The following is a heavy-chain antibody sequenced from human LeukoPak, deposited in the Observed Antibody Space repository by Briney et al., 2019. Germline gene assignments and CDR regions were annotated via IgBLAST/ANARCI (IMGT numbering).Heavy chain of an antibody. V-gene: IGHV4-59*08. CDR2: IYYSGST. D-gene: IGHD3-3*01. Sequence: SVTLSLTCTVSGGSISSYYWSWIRQPPGKGLEWIGYIYYSGSTNYNPSLKSRVTISVDTSKNQFSLKLSSVTAADTAVYYCARGKPQPPSTYYDFWSGYYNPLYYFDYWGQGTLVTVSS. CDR1: GGSISSYY. J-gene: IGHJ4*02. CDR3: ARGKPQPPSTYYDFWSGYYNPLYYFDY.